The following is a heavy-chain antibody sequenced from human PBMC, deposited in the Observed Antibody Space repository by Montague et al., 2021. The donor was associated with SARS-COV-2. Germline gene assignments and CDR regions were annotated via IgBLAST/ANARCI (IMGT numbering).Heavy chain of an antibody. V-gene: IGHV4-59*01. CDR2: IYYSGNT. J-gene: IGHJ6*02. D-gene: IGHD4-23*01. CDR1: GGPISRNY. Sequence: SETLSLTCTVSGGPISRNYWNWIRQPPGKGMEWIGYIYYSGNTNCNHSLKSRVTMSVDTSKNQFSLKLNSVTAADTAVYYCAGGGDNSADHYYDGMDVWGLGTTVTVSS. CDR3: AGGGDNSADHYYDGMDV.